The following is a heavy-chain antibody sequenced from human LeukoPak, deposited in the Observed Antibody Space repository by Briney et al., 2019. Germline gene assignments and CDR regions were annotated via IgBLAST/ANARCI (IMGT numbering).Heavy chain of an antibody. CDR3: ARGRAFGGDRGLIDY. V-gene: IGHV4-39*07. J-gene: IGHJ4*02. D-gene: IGHD4-17*01. CDR1: GGSISSSSYY. Sequence: SETLSLTCTVSGGSISSSSYYWGWIRQPPGKGLEWIGSIYYSGSTNYNPSLKSRVTISVDTSKNQFSLKLSSVTAADTAVYYCARGRAFGGDRGLIDYWGQGTLVTVSS. CDR2: IYYSGST.